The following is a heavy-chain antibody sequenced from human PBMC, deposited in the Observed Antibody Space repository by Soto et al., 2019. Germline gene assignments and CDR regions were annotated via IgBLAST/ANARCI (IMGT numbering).Heavy chain of an antibody. V-gene: IGHV3-33*01. CDR3: ARHSGGLFMVRGAPDAFDI. Sequence: GGSLRLSCAASGFTFSSYGMHWVRQAPGKGLEWVAVIWYDGSNKYYADSVKGGFTISRDNSKNTLYLQMNSLRAEDTAVYYCARHSGGLFMVRGAPDAFDIWGQGTMVTVSS. CDR1: GFTFSSYG. D-gene: IGHD3-10*01. J-gene: IGHJ3*02. CDR2: IWYDGSNK.